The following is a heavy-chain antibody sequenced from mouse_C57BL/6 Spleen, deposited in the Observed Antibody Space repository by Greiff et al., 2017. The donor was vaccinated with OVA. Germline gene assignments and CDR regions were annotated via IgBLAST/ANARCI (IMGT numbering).Heavy chain of an antibody. J-gene: IGHJ2*01. Sequence: EVQLVESEGGLVQPGSSMKLSCTASGFTFSDYYMAWVRQVPEKGLEWVANINYDGSSTYYLDSLKSRFIISRDNAKNILYLQMSSLKSEDTATYYCARVLYVARDYWGQGTTLTVSS. D-gene: IGHD1-1*01. CDR1: GFTFSDYY. CDR3: ARVLYVARDY. CDR2: INYDGSST. V-gene: IGHV5-16*01.